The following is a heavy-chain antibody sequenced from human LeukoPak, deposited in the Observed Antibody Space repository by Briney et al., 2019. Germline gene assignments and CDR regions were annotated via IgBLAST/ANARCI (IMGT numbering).Heavy chain of an antibody. CDR2: INPNSGGT. CDR3: ARDQGLTGTTSDFDY. CDR1: GYTFTGYY. V-gene: IGHV1-2*06. Sequence: GASVKVSCKASGYTFTGYYMHWVRQAPGQGLEWMGRINPNSGGTNYAQKFQGRVTMTRDTSISTAYMGLTSLRSDDTAVYYCARDQGLTGTTSDFDYWGQGTLVTVSS. D-gene: IGHD1-7*01. J-gene: IGHJ4*02.